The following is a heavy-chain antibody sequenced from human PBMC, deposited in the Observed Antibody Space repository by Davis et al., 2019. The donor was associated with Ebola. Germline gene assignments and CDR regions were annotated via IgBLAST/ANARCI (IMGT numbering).Heavy chain of an antibody. D-gene: IGHD3-3*01. J-gene: IGHJ5*02. CDR2: IYYSGST. CDR3: ARYQLLEWYNWFDP. V-gene: IGHV4-59*12. Sequence: MPSETLSLTCTVSGGSISSYYWSWIRQPPGKGLEWIGYIYYSGSTNYNPSLKSRVTISVDKSKNQFSLKLSSVTAADTAVYYCARYQLLEWYNWFDPWGQGTLVTVSS. CDR1: GGSISSYY.